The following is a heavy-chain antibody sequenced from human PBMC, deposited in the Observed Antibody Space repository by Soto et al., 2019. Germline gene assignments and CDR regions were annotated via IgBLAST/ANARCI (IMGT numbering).Heavy chain of an antibody. CDR1: GYTFTSYG. CDR2: ISAYNGNT. V-gene: IGHV1-18*01. CDR3: ARDLGIAVADVFGWLDP. Sequence: ASVKVSCKASGYTFTSYGISWVRQAPGQGLEWMGWISAYNGNTNYAQKLQGRVTMTTDTSTSTAYMELRSLRSDDTAVYYCARDLGIAVADVFGWLDPWGQGTLVTVSS. D-gene: IGHD6-19*01. J-gene: IGHJ5*02.